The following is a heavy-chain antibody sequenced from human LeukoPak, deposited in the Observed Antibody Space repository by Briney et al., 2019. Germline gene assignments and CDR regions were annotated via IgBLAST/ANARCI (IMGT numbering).Heavy chain of an antibody. CDR1: GNYW. CDR3: VSFYETY. Sequence: GGSLRLSCAASGNYWMHWVRQAPGKGQVWVSHINSDGSWTSYADSVKGRFTISKDNAKNTVYLQMNSLRAEDTAVYYCVSFYETYWGRGTLVTVSS. V-gene: IGHV3-74*01. D-gene: IGHD2/OR15-2a*01. J-gene: IGHJ4*02. CDR2: INSDGSWT.